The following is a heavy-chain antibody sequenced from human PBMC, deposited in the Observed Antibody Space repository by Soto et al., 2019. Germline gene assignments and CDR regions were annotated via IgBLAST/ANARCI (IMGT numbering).Heavy chain of an antibody. D-gene: IGHD6-19*01. CDR3: ARVPRIAVAGTFDY. CDR2: INAGNGNT. CDR1: GYTFTGYF. J-gene: IGHJ4*02. V-gene: IGHV1-3*01. Sequence: ASMKVSCKASGYTFTGYFMPLVRQAPGQRLEWMGWINAGNGNTKNSQKFQDRVTITRDTSASTAYMELSSLTSEDTAVYYCARVPRIAVAGTFDYWGQGTLVTVSS.